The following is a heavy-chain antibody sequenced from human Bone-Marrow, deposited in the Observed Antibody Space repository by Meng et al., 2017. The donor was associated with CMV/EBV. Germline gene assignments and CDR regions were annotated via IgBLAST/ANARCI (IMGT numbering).Heavy chain of an antibody. Sequence: SVKVSCKASGYTFTSYYMHWVRQAPGQGLEWMGGIIPIFGTANYAQKFQGRVTITTDESTSTAYMELSSLRSEDTAVYYCARGKLGHFDYWGQGTLVTVSS. D-gene: IGHD7-27*01. J-gene: IGHJ4*02. CDR1: GYTFTSYY. CDR3: ARGKLGHFDY. V-gene: IGHV1-69*05. CDR2: IIPIFGTA.